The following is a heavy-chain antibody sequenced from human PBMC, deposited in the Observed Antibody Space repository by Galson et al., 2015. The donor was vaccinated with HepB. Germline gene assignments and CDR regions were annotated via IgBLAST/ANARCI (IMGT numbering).Heavy chain of an antibody. CDR3: ARPGHCSSTICTGHMDV. J-gene: IGHJ6*02. D-gene: IGHD2-2*01. CDR1: GESFSNYY. V-gene: IGHV4-34*01. CDR2: IDFRGRT. Sequence: ETLSLTCAVYGESFSNYYWNWIRQAPGKGLEWIGEIDFRGRTRYNPSLKSRVTISVDTSKNQFSLHVRSVTAADTAVYFCARPGHCSSTICTGHMDVWGQGTTVTVSS.